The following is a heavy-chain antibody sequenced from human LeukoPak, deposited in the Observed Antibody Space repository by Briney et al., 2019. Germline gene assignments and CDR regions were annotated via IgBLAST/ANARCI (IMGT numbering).Heavy chain of an antibody. Sequence: SETLSLTCAVYGGSFSGYYWSWIRQSPGKGLEWIGEINHSGSTNYNPSLKSRVTISVDTSKNQFSLKPSSVTAADTAVYYCARLSEFRFDYWGQGTLVTVSS. CDR1: GGSFSGYY. J-gene: IGHJ4*02. V-gene: IGHV4-34*01. CDR3: ARLSEFRFDY. D-gene: IGHD3-10*01. CDR2: INHSGST.